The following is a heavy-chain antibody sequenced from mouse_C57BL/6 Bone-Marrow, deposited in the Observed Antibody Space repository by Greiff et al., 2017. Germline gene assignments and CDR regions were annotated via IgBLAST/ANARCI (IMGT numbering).Heavy chain of an antibody. J-gene: IGHJ1*03. CDR3: ARAGSSYRYFDV. V-gene: IGHV1-82*01. Sequence: VKLVESGPELVKPGASVKISCKASGYAFSSSWMNWVKQRPGQGLEWIGRIYPGDGDTNYNGKFKGKATLTADKSSSTAYMQLSRLTSEDSAVYFCARAGSSYRYFDVWGTGTTVTVSS. CDR1: GYAFSSSW. D-gene: IGHD1-1*01. CDR2: IYPGDGDT.